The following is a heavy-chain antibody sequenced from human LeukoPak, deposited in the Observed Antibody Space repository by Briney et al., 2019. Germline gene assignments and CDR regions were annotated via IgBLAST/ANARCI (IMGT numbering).Heavy chain of an antibody. CDR3: ARDYEPEHGGEFDY. CDR1: GYTFTGYY. D-gene: IGHD3-16*01. J-gene: IGHJ4*02. CDR2: INPNSGGT. Sequence: GASVKVSCKASGYTFTGYYMHWVRQAPGQGLEWMGWINPNSGGTNYAQKFQGRVTMTRDTSISTAYMELSRLRSDDTAVYYCARDYEPEHGGEFDYWGQGTLVTVSS. V-gene: IGHV1-2*02.